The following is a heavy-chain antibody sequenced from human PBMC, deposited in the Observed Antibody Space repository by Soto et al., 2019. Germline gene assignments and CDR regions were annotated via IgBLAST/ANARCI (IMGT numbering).Heavy chain of an antibody. CDR3: TTGNEWSGYLYYYYYGMDV. D-gene: IGHD3-3*01. CDR1: GSTFSNAW. Sequence: GSLRLSCAASGSTFSNAWMSWVRQAPGTGLEWVDRIKSKTDGGTTDYAAPVKGRFTISRDDSKNTLYLQMNSLKTEDTAVYYCTTGNEWSGYLYYYYYGMDVWGQGTTVTVSS. CDR2: IKSKTDGGTT. V-gene: IGHV3-15*01. J-gene: IGHJ6*02.